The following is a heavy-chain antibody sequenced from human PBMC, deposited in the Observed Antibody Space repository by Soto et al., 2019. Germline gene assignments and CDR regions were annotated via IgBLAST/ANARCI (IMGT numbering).Heavy chain of an antibody. J-gene: IGHJ1*01. D-gene: IGHD4-17*01. V-gene: IGHV1-24*01. Sequence: ASVKVSCKVSGYTLTELSMHWVRQAPGKGHEWMGGFDPEDGETIYAQKFQGRVTMTEDTSTDTAYMELSSLRSEDTAVYYCATPIYGDYVTEYFQHWGQGTLVTVSS. CDR3: ATPIYGDYVTEYFQH. CDR1: GYTLTELS. CDR2: FDPEDGET.